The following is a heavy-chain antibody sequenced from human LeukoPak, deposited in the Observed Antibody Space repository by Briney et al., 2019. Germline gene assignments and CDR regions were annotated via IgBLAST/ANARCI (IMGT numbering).Heavy chain of an antibody. CDR3: AKDFVARNGVFDAFDI. J-gene: IGHJ3*02. D-gene: IGHD3-10*01. V-gene: IGHV3-23*01. Sequence: GGSLRLSWAASGFTFSDYSMNWVRQTPGKGLEWVSSIGGGGVDKDYADSMKGRFTVSRDNSKNTLYLQMNSPRAEDTATYYCAKDFVARNGVFDAFDIWGQGARVTVSS. CDR1: GFTFSDYS. CDR2: IGGGGVDK.